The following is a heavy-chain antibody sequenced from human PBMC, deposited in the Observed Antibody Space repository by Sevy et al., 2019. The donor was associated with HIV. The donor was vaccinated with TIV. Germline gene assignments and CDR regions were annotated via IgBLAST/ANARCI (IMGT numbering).Heavy chain of an antibody. D-gene: IGHD2-15*01. CDR2: FNTNNGNA. V-gene: IGHV1-18*01. J-gene: IGHJ1*01. CDR1: GYTFTSNG. CDR3: ARDRGYCSGGSCYIQQ. Sequence: ASVKVSCRASGYTFTSNGIAWVRQAPGQGLEWMGWFNTNNGNANYAQKYQGRVTMTTDTSTSTGYMELRSLRSDDTAMYYCARDRGYCSGGSCYIQQWGQGTLVTVSS.